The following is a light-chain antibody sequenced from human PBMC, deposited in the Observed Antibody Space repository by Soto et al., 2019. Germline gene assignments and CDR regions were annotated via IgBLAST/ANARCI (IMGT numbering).Light chain of an antibody. CDR2: GAS. J-gene: IGKJ1*01. CDR3: QQYGSSPGT. Sequence: ETVLTQSPGTLSLSPGERATLSCRASQSVTSNYLAWYQQKPGQAPRLLIFGASIRDTGIPDRFSGSGSGTDFTLTTSRLEPEDFEVYYCQQYGSSPGTLGQGTKVDIK. CDR1: QSVTSNY. V-gene: IGKV3-20*01.